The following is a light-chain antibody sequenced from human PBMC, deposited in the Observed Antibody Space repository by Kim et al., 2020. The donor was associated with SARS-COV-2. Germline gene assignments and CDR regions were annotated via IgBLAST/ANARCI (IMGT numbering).Light chain of an antibody. CDR1: QSVSSSY. CDR3: QQYSSSPLT. CDR2: SVS. V-gene: IGKV3-20*01. Sequence: DIVLTQSPGTLSLSPGERATLSCRASQSVSSSYLGWYQQKPGQAPRLLIYSVSTRATGIPDRFSGSGSGTDFTLTISRLEPEDFAVYYCQQYSSSPLTFGGGTKVDIK. J-gene: IGKJ4*01.